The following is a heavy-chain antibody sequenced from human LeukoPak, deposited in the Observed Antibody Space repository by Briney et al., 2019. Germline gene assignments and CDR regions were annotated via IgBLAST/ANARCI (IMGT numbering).Heavy chain of an antibody. Sequence: SETLSLTCTVSGASISTYNWGWIRQPPGKGLEWIGYIHTSGNTNYNPSLKSRVTISVDTSKDLFSLKLSSVTAADTAVYYCAKEAWGNLDYWGQGTLVTVSS. CDR2: IHTSGNT. CDR1: GASISTYN. D-gene: IGHD3-16*01. J-gene: IGHJ4*02. CDR3: AKEAWGNLDY. V-gene: IGHV4-4*08.